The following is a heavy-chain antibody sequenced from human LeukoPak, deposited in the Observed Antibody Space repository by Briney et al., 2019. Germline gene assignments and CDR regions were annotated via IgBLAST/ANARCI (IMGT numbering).Heavy chain of an antibody. Sequence: SETLSLTCTVSGGSISSYYWSWIRQPPGKGLEWIGYIYYSGSTSYNPSLKSRVTISVDTSKNQFSLKLNSVTAADTAVYYCARQGPLTTAVTTRTNPFDYWGQGTLVTVSS. CDR3: ARQGPLTTAVTTRTNPFDY. CDR1: GGSISSYY. J-gene: IGHJ4*02. CDR2: IYYSGST. V-gene: IGHV4-59*08. D-gene: IGHD4-11*01.